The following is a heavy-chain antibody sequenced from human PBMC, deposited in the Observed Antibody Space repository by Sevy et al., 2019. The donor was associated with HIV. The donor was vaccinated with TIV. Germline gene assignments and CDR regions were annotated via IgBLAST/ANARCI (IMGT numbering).Heavy chain of an antibody. J-gene: IGHJ4*02. CDR1: GFSISGYG. CDR3: AREDIRVAGIGYYFHS. Sequence: GGSLRLSCAASGFSISGYGMHWVRQAPGKGLEWVAVIWYDGTNKEYADSVKGGFTISRDNSKNTLYLQMNSRRAEDTAVYYCAREDIRVAGIGYYFHSWGQGTLVTVSS. V-gene: IGHV3-33*01. CDR2: IWYDGTNK. D-gene: IGHD6-19*01.